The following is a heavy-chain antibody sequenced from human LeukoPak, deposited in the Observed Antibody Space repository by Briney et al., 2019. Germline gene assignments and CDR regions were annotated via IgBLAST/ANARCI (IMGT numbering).Heavy chain of an antibody. CDR1: GGSISSGDYY. V-gene: IGHV4-30-4*08. CDR3: ARDDALDAFDI. Sequence: SETLSLTCTVSGGSISSGDYYWSWIRQPPGKGLEWIGYIYYSGSTYYNPSLKSRVTISVDTSKNQFSLKLSSVTAADAAVYYCARDDALDAFDIWGQGTMVTVSS. CDR2: IYYSGST. J-gene: IGHJ3*02.